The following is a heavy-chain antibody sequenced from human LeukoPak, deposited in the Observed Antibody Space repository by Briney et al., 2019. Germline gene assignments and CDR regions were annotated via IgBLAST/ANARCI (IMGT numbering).Heavy chain of an antibody. J-gene: IGHJ4*02. CDR2: IYYSGST. CDR1: GGSISSSSYY. CDR3: AREKAAAGTINY. V-gene: IGHV4-39*07. Sequence: NTSETLSLTCTVSGGSISSSSYYWGWIRQPPGKGLEWIGSIYYSGSTYYNPSLKSRVTISVDTSKNQFSLKLSSVTAADTAVYYCAREKAAAGTINYWGQGTLVTVSS. D-gene: IGHD6-13*01.